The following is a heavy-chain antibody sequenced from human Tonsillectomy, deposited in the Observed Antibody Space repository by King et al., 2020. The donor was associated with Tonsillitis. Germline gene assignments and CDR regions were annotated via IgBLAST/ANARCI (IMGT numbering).Heavy chain of an antibody. D-gene: IGHD2-2*01. CDR1: GFIFSTYA. CDR2: ISYDGSNK. CDR3: ARDQEDIVVLPAASSFFDY. J-gene: IGHJ4*02. Sequence: VQLVESGGGVVQPGRSLRLSCAASGFIFSTYAMHWVRQAPGKGLEWVAIISYDGSNKYYADSVKGRFTISRDNSKNTLYLQMNSLRGEDTAVYYCARDQEDIVVLPAASSFFDYWVQGTLVTVSS. V-gene: IGHV3-30-3*01.